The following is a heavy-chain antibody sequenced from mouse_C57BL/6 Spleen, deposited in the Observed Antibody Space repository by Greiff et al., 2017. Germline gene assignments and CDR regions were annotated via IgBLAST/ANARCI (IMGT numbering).Heavy chain of an antibody. J-gene: IGHJ1*03. V-gene: IGHV5-6*01. CDR1: GFTFSSYG. D-gene: IGHD2-4*01. CDR3: AYLRDYKYFDV. CDR2: ISSGGSYT. Sequence: EVHLVQSGGDLVKPGGSLKLSCAASGFTFSSYGMSWVRQTPDKRLEWVATISSGGSYTYYPDNVKGRFTISKDNAKNTLYLQMMTLKSEDTAVYYCAYLRDYKYFDVWGTGTTVTVSS.